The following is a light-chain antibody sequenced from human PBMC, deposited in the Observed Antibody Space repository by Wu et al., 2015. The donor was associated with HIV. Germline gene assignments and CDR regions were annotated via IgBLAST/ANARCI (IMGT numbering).Light chain of an antibody. CDR3: QQYGSPPQT. Sequence: EIVLTQSPGTLSLSPGERATLSCRASQSVRSNYVAWYQHKPGQAPRLLIYAASSRATGIPDRFSGSGSGTDFTLTISRLESEDFAVYSCQQYGSPPQTFGGGTKVEIK. CDR1: QSVRSNY. CDR2: AAS. J-gene: IGKJ4*01. V-gene: IGKV3-20*01.